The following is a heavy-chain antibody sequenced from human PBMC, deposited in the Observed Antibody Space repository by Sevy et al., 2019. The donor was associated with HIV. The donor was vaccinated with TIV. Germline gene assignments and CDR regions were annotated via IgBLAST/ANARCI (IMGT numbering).Heavy chain of an antibody. J-gene: IGHJ4*02. CDR2: ISGRGSRT. D-gene: IGHD2-8*01. Sequence: GGSLRLSCAASGFTFSSYAMSWVRQAPGKGLEWVSAISGRGSRTYFADSVKGRFAFSRDNSKNTLYLQMNSLRAEDTAVYYCARDPRMYGDYLLAYFDSWGQGTLVTVSS. V-gene: IGHV3-23*01. CDR1: GFTFSSYA. CDR3: ARDPRMYGDYLLAYFDS.